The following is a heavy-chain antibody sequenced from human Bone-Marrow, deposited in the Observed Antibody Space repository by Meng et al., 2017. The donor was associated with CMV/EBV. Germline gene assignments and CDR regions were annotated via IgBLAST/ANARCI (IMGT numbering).Heavy chain of an antibody. CDR3: AREIAAATPDY. Sequence: QLARWVVGGSVFQPGSLMRLSCAVHGLPLSSYSMQWARTAPGKGLEWVAVISYDGSNKYYEDSVKGRFTISRDNSKNTLYLQMNSLRAEDTAVYYCAREIAAATPDYWGQGTLVTVSS. CDR1: GLPLSSYS. V-gene: IGHV3-30-3*01. J-gene: IGHJ4*02. CDR2: ISYDGSNK. D-gene: IGHD6-13*01.